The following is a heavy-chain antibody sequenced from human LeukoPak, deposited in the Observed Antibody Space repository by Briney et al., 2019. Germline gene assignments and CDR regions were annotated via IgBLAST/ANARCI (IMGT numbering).Heavy chain of an antibody. Sequence: ETLSLTCQVHGGSFRGYSWRWIRQPQGRGLEWTGEINHIGSTNYNPSLKSRVTISVDTSKNQFSLKLSSVTAADTAVYYCARGSVPLAYGDYGLFDYWGQGTLVTVSS. D-gene: IGHD4-17*01. J-gene: IGHJ4*02. V-gene: IGHV4-34*01. CDR2: INHIGST. CDR1: GGSFRGYS. CDR3: ARGSVPLAYGDYGLFDY.